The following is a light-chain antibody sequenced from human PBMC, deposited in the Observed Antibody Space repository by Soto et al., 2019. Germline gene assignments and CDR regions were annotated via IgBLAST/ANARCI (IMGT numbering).Light chain of an antibody. V-gene: IGKV3-20*01. CDR3: QQYGTSPLT. CDR2: GAS. CDR1: QSVSSSS. Sequence: EIVLTQSPGTLSLSPGERATLSCRASQSVSSSSLAWYQQKPGQAPRLLMYGASRRATGIPDRFSGSGSGTDFPLIISRLEPEDFAVYYCQQYGTSPLTFGGGTKVEIK. J-gene: IGKJ4*01.